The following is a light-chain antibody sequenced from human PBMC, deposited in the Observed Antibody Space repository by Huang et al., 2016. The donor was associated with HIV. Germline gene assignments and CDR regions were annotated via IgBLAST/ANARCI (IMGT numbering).Light chain of an antibody. CDR2: GAS. J-gene: IGKJ2*01. V-gene: IGKV3-20*01. CDR1: QSVSSSS. Sequence: EIVLTQSPGTLSLSPRERATLSCRASQSVSSSSLAWYQHKPGQAPTLLIYGASSRATGVPDRFRGSGSGTDFTLTISRLEFGDFAVYYCQQYGSSPPYTFGQGTKLEIK. CDR3: QQYGSSPPYT.